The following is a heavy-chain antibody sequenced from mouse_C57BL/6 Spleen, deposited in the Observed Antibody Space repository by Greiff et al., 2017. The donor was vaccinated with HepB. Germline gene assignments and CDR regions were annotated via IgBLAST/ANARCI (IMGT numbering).Heavy chain of an antibody. CDR3: ARGPSYYDYDVYAMDY. D-gene: IGHD2-4*01. J-gene: IGHJ4*01. Sequence: EVKVVESGGGLVQSGRSLRLSCATSGFTFSDFYMEWVRQAPGKGLEWIAASRNKANDYTTEYSASVKGRFIVSRDTSQSILYLQMNALRAEDTAIYYCARGPSYYDYDVYAMDYWGQGTSVTVSS. CDR1: GFTFSDFY. V-gene: IGHV7-1*01. CDR2: SRNKANDYTT.